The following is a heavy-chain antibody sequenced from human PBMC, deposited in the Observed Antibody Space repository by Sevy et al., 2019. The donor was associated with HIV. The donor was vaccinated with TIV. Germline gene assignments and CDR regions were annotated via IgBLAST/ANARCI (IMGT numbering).Heavy chain of an antibody. CDR3: AFGGGYQLLANYYFAMDV. Sequence: ASVKVSCKASGGTFSSYSISWVRQAPGQGLEWMGGITRIFGTSNYAQKFQGRVTITAAESTSTADMELSSLGSEDTAVYYCAFGGGYQLLANYYFAMDVWGQGTTVTVSS. V-gene: IGHV1-69*13. D-gene: IGHD2-2*01. CDR2: ITRIFGTS. CDR1: GGTFSSYS. J-gene: IGHJ6*02.